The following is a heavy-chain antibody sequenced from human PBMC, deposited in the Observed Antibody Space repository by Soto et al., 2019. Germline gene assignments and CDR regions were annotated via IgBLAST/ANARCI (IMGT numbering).Heavy chain of an antibody. J-gene: IGHJ1*01. Sequence: GGSLRLSCAASGFTFSSYDMHWVRQATGKGLEWVSAIGTAGDTYYPGSVKGRFTISRENAKNSLYLQMNSLRAGDAAVCYCARDLGGYFEHWGQGTLVTVSS. CDR2: IGTAGDT. CDR3: ARDLGGYFEH. V-gene: IGHV3-13*01. CDR1: GFTFSSYD. D-gene: IGHD3-16*01.